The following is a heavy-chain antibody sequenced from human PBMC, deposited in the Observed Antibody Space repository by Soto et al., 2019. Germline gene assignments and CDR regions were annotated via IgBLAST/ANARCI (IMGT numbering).Heavy chain of an antibody. CDR3: ASPDPENGNYFVY. J-gene: IGHJ4*02. CDR1: GFTFSSYA. Sequence: EVQLLESGGGLVQPGGSLRLSCAASGFTFSSYAMSWVRQAPGKGLEWVSAISGSGGSTYYADSVKGWFTISRDNSKDTLYLQMNSRRDEDTAVDSCASPDPENGNYFVYWRQGTLVTVPS. D-gene: IGHD3-16*01. V-gene: IGHV3-23*01. CDR2: ISGSGGST.